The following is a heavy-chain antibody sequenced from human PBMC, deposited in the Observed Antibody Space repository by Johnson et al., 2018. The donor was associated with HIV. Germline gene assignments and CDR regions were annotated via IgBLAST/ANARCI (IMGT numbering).Heavy chain of an antibody. CDR1: QFTFSDYY. J-gene: IGHJ3*02. V-gene: IGHV3-11*04. D-gene: IGHD3-16*01. CDR2: ISSSGNTI. CDR3: AGIGDGDAFDI. Sequence: QVQLVEFGGGVVRPGGSLRLSCAASQFTFSDYYMTWIRQAPGKGLEWVSYISSSGNTIYYADSVKGRFTISRDNAKNALYLQMNSLRAEDTAVYYCAGIGDGDAFDIWGQGTMVTVSS.